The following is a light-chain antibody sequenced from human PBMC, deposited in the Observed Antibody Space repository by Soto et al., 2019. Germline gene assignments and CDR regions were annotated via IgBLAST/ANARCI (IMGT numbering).Light chain of an antibody. V-gene: IGKV3-11*01. CDR3: QQRSNWVWA. CDR2: DAS. CDR1: QSVSSY. J-gene: IGKJ1*01. Sequence: EIVLTQSPATLSLSPGERATLSCRASQSVSSYLAWYQQKPGQAPRLLIYDASNRATGIPARFSGSGSGTDFTLTISSLEPEDFAVYYCQQRSNWVWAFGQGTNVEIK.